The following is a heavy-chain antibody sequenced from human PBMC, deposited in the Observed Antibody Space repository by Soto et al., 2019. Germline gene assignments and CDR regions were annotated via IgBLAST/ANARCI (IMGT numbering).Heavy chain of an antibody. D-gene: IGHD6-19*01. CDR2: ISGSGDST. CDR1: GFTFSSYA. CDR3: ARRSSGWYFHS. V-gene: IGHV3-23*01. J-gene: IGHJ4*02. Sequence: EVQLLESGGGLVQPGGSLRLSCAASGFTFSSYAMNWVRQAPGKGLEWVSVISGSGDSTYYADSVKGRFTISRDNSKNTRYLQMNSLRAEDTAVYYCARRSSGWYFHSWGQGTLATVSS.